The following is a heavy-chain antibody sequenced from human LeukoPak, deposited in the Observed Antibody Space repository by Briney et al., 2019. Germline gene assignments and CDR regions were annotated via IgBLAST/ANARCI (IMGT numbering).Heavy chain of an antibody. V-gene: IGHV3-23*01. CDR2: LSGSGGST. Sequence: GGSLRLSCAASGFTFSSYAMSWVRQAPGKGLEWVSALSGSGGSTYYADAVKGRFTISRDNPKNTLYLQMNSLRAEDTAVYYFAKGKWELLRDWGQGTLVTVSS. J-gene: IGHJ4*02. CDR1: GFTFSSYA. D-gene: IGHD1-26*01. CDR3: AKGKWELLRD.